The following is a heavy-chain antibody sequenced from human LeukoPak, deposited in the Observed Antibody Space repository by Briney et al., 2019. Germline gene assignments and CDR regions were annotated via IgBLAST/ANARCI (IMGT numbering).Heavy chain of an antibody. CDR1: GFTFSSYW. J-gene: IGHJ4*02. Sequence: PGGSLRLSCAASGFTFSSYWMHWVRQAPGKGLVWVSRINSDGRSTSYADSVKGRFTISRDNAKNTLYLQMNSLRAEDTAVYYCARVWDYDILTGLTTDFDYWGQGTLVTVSS. D-gene: IGHD3-9*01. CDR3: ARVWDYDILTGLTTDFDY. V-gene: IGHV3-74*01. CDR2: INSDGRST.